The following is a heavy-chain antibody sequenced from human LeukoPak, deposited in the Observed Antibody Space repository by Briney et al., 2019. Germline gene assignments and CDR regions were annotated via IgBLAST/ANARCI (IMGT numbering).Heavy chain of an antibody. V-gene: IGHV3-21*01. CDR2: ISSSSSYI. D-gene: IGHD3-10*01. CDR3: ARDLLNTMVRGSSDY. J-gene: IGHJ4*02. Sequence: PGGSLRLSCAVSGFTLSNHWMHWVRQAPGKGLEWVSSISSSSSYIYYSDSVKGRFTISRDNAKNSLYLQMNSLRAEDTAVYYCARDLLNTMVRGSSDYWGQGTLVTVSS. CDR1: GFTLSNHW.